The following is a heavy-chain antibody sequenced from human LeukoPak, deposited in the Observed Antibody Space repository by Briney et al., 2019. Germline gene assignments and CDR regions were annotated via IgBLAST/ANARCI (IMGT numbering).Heavy chain of an antibody. CDR1: GGSFSGYY. Sequence: SETLSLTCAVYGGSFSGYYWSWIRQPPGKGLEWIGEINHSGSTNYNPSLKSRVTISVDTSKNQFSLKLSSVTAADTAVYYCARGLLGFLESVGEYWGQGTLVTVSS. D-gene: IGHD3-3*01. J-gene: IGHJ4*02. CDR2: INHSGST. V-gene: IGHV4-34*01. CDR3: ARGLLGFLESVGEY.